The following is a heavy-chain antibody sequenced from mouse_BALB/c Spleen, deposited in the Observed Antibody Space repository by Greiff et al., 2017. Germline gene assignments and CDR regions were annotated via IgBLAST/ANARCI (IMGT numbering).Heavy chain of an antibody. CDR2: INPSNGRT. J-gene: IGHJ2*01. V-gene: IGHV1S81*02. Sequence: VQLQQPGAELVMPGASVKLSCKASGYTFTSYWMHWVKQRPGQGLEWIGEINPSNGRTNYNEKFKSKATLTVDKSSSTAYMQLSSLTSEDSAVYYCARRGLYYGNFYLDYWGQGTTLTVSS. CDR1: GYTFTSYW. D-gene: IGHD2-1*01. CDR3: ARRGLYYGNFYLDY.